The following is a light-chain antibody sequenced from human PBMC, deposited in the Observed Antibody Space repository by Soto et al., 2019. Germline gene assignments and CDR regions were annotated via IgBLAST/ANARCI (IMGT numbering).Light chain of an antibody. CDR1: SSDVGGYNY. CDR3: SSYTSSRPRV. Sequence: QSALTQPASVSGSPGQSITISCTGTSSDVGGYNYVSWYQQHPGKANKIMNYEVSNRPSGVSKRFSCYKSSNTAYLTIHGLQPEDEADYYCSSYTSSRPRVFGTGT. V-gene: IGLV2-14*01. J-gene: IGLJ1*01. CDR2: EVS.